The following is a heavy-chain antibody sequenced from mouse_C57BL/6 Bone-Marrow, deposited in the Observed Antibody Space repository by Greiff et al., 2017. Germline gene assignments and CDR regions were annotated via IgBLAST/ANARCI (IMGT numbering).Heavy chain of an antibody. CDR1: GYTFTSYW. D-gene: IGHD1-1*01. CDR2: IHPNRGST. CDR3: ARLYGSSY. Sequence: QVQLKQPGAELVKPGASVKLSCKASGYTFTSYWMHWVKQRPGQGLEWIGMIHPNRGSTNYNEKFKSKATLTVDKSSSTAYMQLSSLTSEDSAVYYCARLYGSSYWGQGTTLTVSS. J-gene: IGHJ2*01. V-gene: IGHV1-64*01.